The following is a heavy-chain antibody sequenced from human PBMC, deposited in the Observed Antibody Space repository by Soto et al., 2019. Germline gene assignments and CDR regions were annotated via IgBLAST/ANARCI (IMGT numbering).Heavy chain of an antibody. V-gene: IGHV3-9*01. D-gene: IGHD7-27*01. CDR1: GFTFDDYA. J-gene: IGHJ4*02. CDR2: ISWNSGTI. CDR3: AKETQSNLGTGGFDY. Sequence: EVQLVESGGGVGQPGRSLRLSCEASGFTFDDYAIHWVRQPPGKGLEWVSGISWNSGTIGYGDSVKGRFTISRDNAKNSLYLEMNSLRPEDTAFYFCAKETQSNLGTGGFDYWGQGILVSVSS.